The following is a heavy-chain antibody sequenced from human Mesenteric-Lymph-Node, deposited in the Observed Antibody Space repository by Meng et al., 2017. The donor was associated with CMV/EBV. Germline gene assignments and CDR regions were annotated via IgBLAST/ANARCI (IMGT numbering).Heavy chain of an antibody. D-gene: IGHD4-17*01. CDR3: AILTGDQGY. V-gene: IGHV3-9*03. CDR1: GFTFDDYA. CDR2: ISWNSGSI. Sequence: GGSLRLSCAASGFTFDDYAMHWVRQAPGKGLEWVSGISWNSGSIGYADSVKGRFTISRDNAKNSLYLQMNSLRAEDMALYYCAILTGDQGYWGQGTLVTVSS. J-gene: IGHJ4*02.